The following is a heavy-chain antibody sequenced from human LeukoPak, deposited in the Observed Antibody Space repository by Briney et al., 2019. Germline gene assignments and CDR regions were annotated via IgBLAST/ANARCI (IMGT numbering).Heavy chain of an antibody. CDR2: IDPSGGST. D-gene: IGHD2-15*01. V-gene: IGHV1-46*01. CDR1: GYTFSSYY. Sequence: ASVKVSCKASGYTFSSYYMHWVRQAPGQGLEWMGIIDPSGGSTSYAQKFQGRVTMTRDTSTSTVYMELSSLRSEDTAVYYCASRWWYQGAYFDYWGQGTLVTVSS. CDR3: ASRWWYQGAYFDY. J-gene: IGHJ4*02.